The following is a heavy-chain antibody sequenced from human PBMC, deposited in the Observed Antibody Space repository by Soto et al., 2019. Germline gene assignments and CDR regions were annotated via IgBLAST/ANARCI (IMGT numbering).Heavy chain of an antibody. CDR1: GYTFTSYY. CDR3: ARSRVGYCSGGSCYSVDYYYYYGMDV. Sequence: QVQLVQSGAEVKKPGASVKVSCKASGYTFTSYYMHWVRQAPGQGLEWMGIINPSGGSTSYAQKCQGRVTMTRDTSTSTVYMELSSLVSEDTAVYYCARSRVGYCSGGSCYSVDYYYYYGMDVW. D-gene: IGHD2-15*01. J-gene: IGHJ6*01. CDR2: INPSGGST. V-gene: IGHV1-46*01.